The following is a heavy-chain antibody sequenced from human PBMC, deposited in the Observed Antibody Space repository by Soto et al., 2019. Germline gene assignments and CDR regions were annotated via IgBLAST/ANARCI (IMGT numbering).Heavy chain of an antibody. CDR1: GFTFSSYW. J-gene: IGHJ5*02. D-gene: IGHD1-1*01. CDR2: ISSDGSST. Sequence: GGSLRLSCAASGFTFSSYWMHLVRQAPGRGLVWVSRISSDGSSTSYADSVKGRFSISRDNAKNTLYLQINSLRAEDAAVYYCAREASRDAYNLAPWGQGALVTVSS. V-gene: IGHV3-74*01. CDR3: AREASRDAYNLAP.